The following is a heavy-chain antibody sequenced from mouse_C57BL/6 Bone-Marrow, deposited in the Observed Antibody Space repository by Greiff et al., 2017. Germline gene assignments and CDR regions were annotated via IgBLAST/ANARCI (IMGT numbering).Heavy chain of an antibody. J-gene: IGHJ3*01. CDR2: ISYDGSN. CDR3: AREGFGWFAY. CDR1: GYSITSGYY. D-gene: IGHD3-1*01. Sequence: EVQRVESGPGLVKPSQSLSLTCSVTGYSITSGYYWNWIRQFPGNKLEWMGYISYDGSNNYNPSLKNRISITRDTSKNQFFLKLNSVTTEDTATYYCAREGFGWFAYWGQGTLVTVSA. V-gene: IGHV3-6*01.